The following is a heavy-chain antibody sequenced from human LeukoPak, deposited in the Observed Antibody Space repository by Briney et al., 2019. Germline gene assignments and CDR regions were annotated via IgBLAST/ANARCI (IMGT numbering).Heavy chain of an antibody. CDR2: IYYSGST. J-gene: IGHJ4*02. CDR3: ASIVVEYFDWYSRGPFDY. V-gene: IGHV4-59*05. Sequence: SETLSLTCTVSGGSISSYYWSWIRQPPGKGLEWIGSIYYSGSTYYNPSLKSRVTISVDTSKNQFSLKLSSVTAADTAVYYCASIVVEYFDWYSRGPFDYWGQGTLVTVSS. D-gene: IGHD3-9*01. CDR1: GGSISSYY.